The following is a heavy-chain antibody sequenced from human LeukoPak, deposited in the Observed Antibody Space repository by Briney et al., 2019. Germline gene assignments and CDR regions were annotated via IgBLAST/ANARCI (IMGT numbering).Heavy chain of an antibody. V-gene: IGHV4-61*02. J-gene: IGHJ4*02. CDR3: ASRGH. Sequence: PSQTLSLTCTVSGGSISSGSYYWSWIRQPVGKGLEWIGRIYTSGSTNYNPSLKSRVTISVDTSKNQFSLKLSSVTAADTAVYYCASRGHWGQGTLVTVSS. D-gene: IGHD5-24*01. CDR2: IYTSGST. CDR1: GGSISSGSYY.